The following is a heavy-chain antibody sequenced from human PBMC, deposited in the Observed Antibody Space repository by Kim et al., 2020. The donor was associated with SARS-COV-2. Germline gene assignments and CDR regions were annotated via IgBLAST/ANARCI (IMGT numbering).Heavy chain of an antibody. J-gene: IGHJ3*02. D-gene: IGHD6-13*01. CDR2: IIPIFGTA. CDR3: AREGVAAAGTLGAFDI. V-gene: IGHV1-69*13. CDR1: GGTFSSYA. Sequence: SVKVSCKASGGTFSSYAISWVRQAPGQGLEWMGGIIPIFGTANYAQKFQGRVTITADESTSTAYMELSSLRSEDTAVYYCAREGVAAAGTLGAFDIWGQGTMVTVSS.